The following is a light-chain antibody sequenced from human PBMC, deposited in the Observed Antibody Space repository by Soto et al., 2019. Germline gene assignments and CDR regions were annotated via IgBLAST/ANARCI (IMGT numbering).Light chain of an antibody. V-gene: IGLV2-14*01. CDR1: SSDIGRYNY. Sequence: QSALPQPASVSGSPGQSITISCTGTSSDIGRYNYVSWYQHHPGKAPKLMIYEVSNRPSGVSTRFSGSKSGNTASLIISGLQAEDEADYYCSSYTSANTVVFGGGTKLTVL. J-gene: IGLJ2*01. CDR3: SSYTSANTVV. CDR2: EVS.